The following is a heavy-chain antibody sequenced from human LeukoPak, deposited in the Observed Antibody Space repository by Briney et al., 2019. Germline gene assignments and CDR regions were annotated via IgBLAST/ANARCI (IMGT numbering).Heavy chain of an antibody. Sequence: PGGSLRLSCAASGFTFSSYSMNWVRQAPGKGLEWVSSISSSSSYIYYADSVKGRFTISRDNAKNSLYLQMNSLRAEDTAVYYCASGCSGGSCYSGFGYWGRGTLVTVSS. J-gene: IGHJ4*02. CDR1: GFTFSSYS. V-gene: IGHV3-21*01. CDR2: ISSSSSYI. D-gene: IGHD2-15*01. CDR3: ASGCSGGSCYSGFGY.